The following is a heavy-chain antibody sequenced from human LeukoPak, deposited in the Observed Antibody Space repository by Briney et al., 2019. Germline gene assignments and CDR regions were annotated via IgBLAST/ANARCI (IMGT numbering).Heavy chain of an antibody. V-gene: IGHV3-7*03. D-gene: IGHD3-22*01. J-gene: IGHJ5*02. CDR2: IKQDGSEK. CDR1: GFTFSSYW. Sequence: GGSLRLSCAASGFTFSSYWMSWVRQAPGKGLEWVAHIKQDGSEKYYVDSVKGRFTISRDNAKNSLYLQMNSLRAEDTALYHCAREEYYYDSSDWFDPWGQGTLVTVSS. CDR3: AREEYYYDSSDWFDP.